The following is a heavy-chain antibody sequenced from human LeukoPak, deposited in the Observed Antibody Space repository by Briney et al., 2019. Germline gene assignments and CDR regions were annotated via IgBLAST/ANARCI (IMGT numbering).Heavy chain of an antibody. CDR3: AREGYSYGYMAFDI. D-gene: IGHD5-18*01. CDR1: GFTFSSYG. V-gene: IGHV3-33*01. J-gene: IGHJ3*02. Sequence: GRSLRLSCAASGFTFSSYGMHWVRQAPGKGLEWVAVIWCDGCNKYYADSVKGRFTISRDNSKNTLYLQMNSLRAEDTAVYYCAREGYSYGYMAFDIWGQGTMVTVSS. CDR2: IWCDGCNK.